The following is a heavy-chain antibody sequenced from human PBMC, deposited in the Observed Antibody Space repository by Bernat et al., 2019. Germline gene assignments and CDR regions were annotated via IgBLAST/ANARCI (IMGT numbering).Heavy chain of an antibody. J-gene: IGHJ4*02. CDR3: ARDGGATIHLDY. V-gene: IGHV3-74*01. CDR1: GFTFSSYW. D-gene: IGHD1-26*01. Sequence: EVQLVESGGGLVQPGGSLRLSCAASGFTFSSYWMHWVRQAPGKGLVWVSRINSDGSSTSYADSVKSRFTISRDNAKNTLYLQMNSLRAEDTAVYYCARDGGATIHLDYWGQGTLVTVSS. CDR2: INSDGSST.